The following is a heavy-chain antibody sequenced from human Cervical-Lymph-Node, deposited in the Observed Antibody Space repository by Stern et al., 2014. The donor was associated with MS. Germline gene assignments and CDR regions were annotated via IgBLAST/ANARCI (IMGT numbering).Heavy chain of an antibody. V-gene: IGHV2-5*02. CDR1: GFSLSTSGVG. CDR2: IYWDDDK. D-gene: IGHD1-7*01. J-gene: IGHJ4*02. Sequence: QVTLRESGPTLVKPTQTLALTCTFSGFSLSTSGVGVGWIRQPLGKALEWLALIYWDDDKRYSPSLKSRLTIIKDTSKNQVVLMMTNMDPGDTATYYCAHRSTRYTWNYVLFDYWGQGTLVTVSS. CDR3: AHRSTRYTWNYVLFDY.